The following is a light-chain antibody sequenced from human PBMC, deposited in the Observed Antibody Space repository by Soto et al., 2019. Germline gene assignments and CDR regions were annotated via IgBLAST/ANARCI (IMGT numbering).Light chain of an antibody. Sequence: DIQMTQSPPSLYASVGDRVTITCRASQSIRSYLNWYQQKPGQAPNLLIYGASSLQSGVTPRFSGSGSGTDFTLTISSLQPEDFATYYCQQSYSTLITFGQGTRLEIK. J-gene: IGKJ5*01. CDR1: QSIRSY. V-gene: IGKV1-39*01. CDR2: GAS. CDR3: QQSYSTLIT.